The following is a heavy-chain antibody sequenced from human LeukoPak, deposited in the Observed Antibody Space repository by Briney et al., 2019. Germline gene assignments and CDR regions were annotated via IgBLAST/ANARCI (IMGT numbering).Heavy chain of an antibody. CDR2: INPNSGGT. Sequence: GASVKVSCKASGYTFTGYYMHWVRQAPGQGLEWMGWINPNSGGTNYARKFQGRVTMTRDTSISTAYMELSRLRSDDTAVYYCARGTSIVVVPAAIRDLDYWGQGTLVTVSS. D-gene: IGHD2-2*02. J-gene: IGHJ4*02. CDR1: GYTFTGYY. V-gene: IGHV1-2*02. CDR3: ARGTSIVVVPAAIRDLDY.